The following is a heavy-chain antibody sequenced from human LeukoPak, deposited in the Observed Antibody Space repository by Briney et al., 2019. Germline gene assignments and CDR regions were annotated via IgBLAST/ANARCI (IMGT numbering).Heavy chain of an antibody. CDR3: ARVDYYYYYMDV. J-gene: IGHJ6*03. CDR2: ISRDSSYM. V-gene: IGHV3-21*06. CDR1: GFTFSAYS. Sequence: GGSLRLSCAASGFTFSAYSMNWVRQAPGEGLEWVSSISRDSSYMNNADSVQGRFSISRDNAKNSLYLQMNNLRAEDTAVYYCARVDYYYYYMDVWGKGTTVTVSS.